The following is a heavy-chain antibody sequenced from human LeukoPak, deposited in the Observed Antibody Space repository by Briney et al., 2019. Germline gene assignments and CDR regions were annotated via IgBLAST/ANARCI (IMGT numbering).Heavy chain of an antibody. Sequence: SETLSLTCTVSGGSISSSSYYWGWIRQPPGKGLEWIGSIYYSGTTYYNPSLKSRVTISADTSKNHFSLKLSSVTAADTVVYYCARPGHSYYYMDVWGKGTTVTVSS. D-gene: IGHD1-1*01. J-gene: IGHJ6*03. CDR2: IYYSGTT. V-gene: IGHV4-39*02. CDR1: GGSISSSSYY. CDR3: ARPGHSYYYMDV.